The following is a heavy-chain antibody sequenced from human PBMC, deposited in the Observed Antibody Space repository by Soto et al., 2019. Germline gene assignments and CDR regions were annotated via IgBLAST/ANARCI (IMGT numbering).Heavy chain of an antibody. D-gene: IGHD3-22*01. CDR1: GFTFSSYA. CDR2: ISGSGGST. J-gene: IGHJ4*02. CDR3: AKDSYYYDSSGYYPLDY. V-gene: IGHV3-23*01. Sequence: GGSLRLSCAASGFTFSSYAMSWVRQAPGKGLEWVSAISGSGGSTYYADSVKGRFTISRDNSKNTLYLQMNSLRAEDTAVYYCAKDSYYYDSSGYYPLDYWGQGTLVTVSS.